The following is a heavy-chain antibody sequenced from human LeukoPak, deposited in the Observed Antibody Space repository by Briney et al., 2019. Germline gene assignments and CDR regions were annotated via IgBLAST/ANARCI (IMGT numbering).Heavy chain of an antibody. Sequence: WASVKVSCKASGYNFFNSGITWVRQAPGQGPEWIGWVSTYTGNTNYAEKPQGRVTMTTDISTDTAYMELRSLISDDTAVYYCGRDEDTPTYPNWIDTWGQGTLVTVSS. J-gene: IGHJ5*02. CDR2: VSTYTGNT. CDR1: GYNFFNSG. V-gene: IGHV1-18*01. CDR3: GRDEDTPTYPNWIDT. D-gene: IGHD2-15*01.